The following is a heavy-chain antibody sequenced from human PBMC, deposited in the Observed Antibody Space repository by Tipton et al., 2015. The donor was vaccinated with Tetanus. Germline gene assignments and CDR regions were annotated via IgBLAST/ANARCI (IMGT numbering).Heavy chain of an antibody. CDR2: IYYSGST. CDR1: GGSISSYY. Sequence: LRLSCTVSGGSISSYYWSWIRQPPGKGLEWIGYIYYSGSTNYNPSLKSRVTISVDTSKNQFSLKLSSVTAADTAVYYCARDAQWLRNWGQGTLVTVSS. J-gene: IGHJ4*02. D-gene: IGHD6-19*01. CDR3: ARDAQWLRN. V-gene: IGHV4-59*01.